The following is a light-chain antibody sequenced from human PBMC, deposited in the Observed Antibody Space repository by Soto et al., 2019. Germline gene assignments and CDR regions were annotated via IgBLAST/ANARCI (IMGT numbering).Light chain of an antibody. J-gene: IGKJ1*01. CDR2: AAS. Sequence: EIVMTQSPATLSVSPGERATLSCRASQRISNNLAWYQHKTGQAPRLLIYAASTRATGIPARFSGSGSGTEFTLTISSLQSEDFAVYYCQQYNDWWTFGQGTKVDIK. CDR3: QQYNDWWT. CDR1: QRISNN. V-gene: IGKV3-15*01.